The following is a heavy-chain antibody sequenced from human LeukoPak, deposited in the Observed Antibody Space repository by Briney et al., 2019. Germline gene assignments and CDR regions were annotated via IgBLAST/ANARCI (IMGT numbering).Heavy chain of an antibody. D-gene: IGHD4-17*01. CDR1: GGSISSYY. J-gene: IGHJ3*02. Sequence: PSETLSLTCTVSGGSISSYYWSWIRQPPGKGLEWIGYIYYSGSTNYNPSLKSRVTISVDTSKNQFSLKLSSVTAADTAVYYCARGLRGAHGAFDIWGQGTMVTVSS. V-gene: IGHV4-59*01. CDR3: ARGLRGAHGAFDI. CDR2: IYYSGST.